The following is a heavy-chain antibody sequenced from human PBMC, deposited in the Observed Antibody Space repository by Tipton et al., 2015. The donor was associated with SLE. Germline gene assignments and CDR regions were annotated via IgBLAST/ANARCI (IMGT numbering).Heavy chain of an antibody. J-gene: IGHJ4*02. D-gene: IGHD3-3*01. V-gene: IGHV4-34*01. CDR2: INHSGGT. CDR3: ARGGNYDFFRSPHAYFDY. CDR1: GGSFSGYY. Sequence: TLSLTCAVYGGSFSGYYWNWIRQPPGKGLEWIGEINHSGGTNYNPSLKSRVTISVYTSKNQFSLKLSSVTAADTAVYYCARGGNYDFFRSPHAYFDYWGQGTLVTVSS.